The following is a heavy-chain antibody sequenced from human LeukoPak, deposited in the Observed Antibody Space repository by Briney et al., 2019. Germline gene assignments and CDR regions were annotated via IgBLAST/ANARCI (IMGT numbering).Heavy chain of an antibody. J-gene: IGHJ3*02. V-gene: IGHV3-23*01. D-gene: IGHD5-18*01. CDR1: GFTFSSYA. CDR2: ISGSGDST. CDR3: AKENRGLWLGTFEI. Sequence: GGSLRLSCAASGFTFSSYAMSWVRQAPGKGLQWVSGISGSGDSTYYADSVKGRFTISRDNTKNTLYLQMNSLRAEDTAVYYCAKENRGLWLGTFEIWGQGTMVTVSS.